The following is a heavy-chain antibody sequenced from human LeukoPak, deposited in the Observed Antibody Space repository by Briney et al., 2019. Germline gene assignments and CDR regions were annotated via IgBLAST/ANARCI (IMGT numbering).Heavy chain of an antibody. D-gene: IGHD1-26*01. Sequence: SGGSLRLSCAASGFTFSSYAMSWVRQAPGKGLEWVSAISGSGGSTYYADSVKGRFTISRDNAKNSLYLQMNSLRAEDTAVYYCARDKSGGWFDPWGQGTLVTVSS. CDR3: ARDKSGGWFDP. CDR2: ISGSGGST. CDR1: GFTFSSYA. V-gene: IGHV3-23*01. J-gene: IGHJ5*02.